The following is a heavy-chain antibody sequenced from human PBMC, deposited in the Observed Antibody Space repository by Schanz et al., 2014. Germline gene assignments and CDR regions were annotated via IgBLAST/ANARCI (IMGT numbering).Heavy chain of an antibody. D-gene: IGHD6-19*01. CDR1: GFTFSSYS. J-gene: IGHJ4*02. CDR2: ISSSGSYI. Sequence: DVQLLESGGGLVQPGRSLRLSCAASGFTFSSYSMNWVRQAPGKGLEWVSSISSSGSYIYYADSVKGRFSISRDNAKNSLFLQMNRLRAEDTALYYCAIIGVMVAVAGTRADYWGQGTLXTVSS. CDR3: AIIGVMVAVAGTRADY. V-gene: IGHV3-21*01.